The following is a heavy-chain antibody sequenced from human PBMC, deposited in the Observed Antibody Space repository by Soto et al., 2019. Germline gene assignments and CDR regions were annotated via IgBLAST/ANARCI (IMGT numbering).Heavy chain of an antibody. D-gene: IGHD1-7*01. CDR2: IYCDDDK. CDR1: GFSLSTTGVG. CDR3: AHLNWNYHFDS. V-gene: IGHV2-5*02. Sequence: SRPTLVTPTHTLTLTCSFSGFSLSTTGVGVGWIRQPPGEALEWLALIYCDDDKRYSPSLKSRLTITKDTSKNQVVLTMTNMDPVDTATYFCAHLNWNYHFDSWGQGTLVTVSS. J-gene: IGHJ4*02.